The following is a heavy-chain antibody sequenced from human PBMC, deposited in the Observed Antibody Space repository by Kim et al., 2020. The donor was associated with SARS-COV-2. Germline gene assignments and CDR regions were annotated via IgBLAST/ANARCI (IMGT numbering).Heavy chain of an antibody. D-gene: IGHD6-13*01. CDR1: GFTFSSYA. CDR3: AKDSSSWYQLYYFDY. J-gene: IGHJ4*02. CDR2: ISGSGGST. V-gene: IGHV3-23*01. Sequence: GGSLRLSCAASGFTFSSYAMSWVRQAPGKGLEWVSAISGSGGSTYYADSVKGRFTISRDNSKNTLYLQMNSLRAEDTAVYYCAKDSSSWYQLYYFDYWGQGTLVTVSS.